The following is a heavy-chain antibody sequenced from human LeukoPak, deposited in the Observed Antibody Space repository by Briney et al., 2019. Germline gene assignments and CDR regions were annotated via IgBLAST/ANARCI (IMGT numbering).Heavy chain of an antibody. D-gene: IGHD6-19*01. Sequence: SETLSLTCTVSGGSISSYYWSWIRQPAGKGLEWIGRIYTSGSTNYNPSLKSRVTMSVDTSKNQFSLKLSSVTAADTAVYYCAKVAVAGSGGSWGDFDYYGMDVWGQGTTVTVSS. CDR1: GGSISSYY. CDR2: IYTSGST. CDR3: AKVAVAGSGGSWGDFDYYGMDV. J-gene: IGHJ6*02. V-gene: IGHV4-4*07.